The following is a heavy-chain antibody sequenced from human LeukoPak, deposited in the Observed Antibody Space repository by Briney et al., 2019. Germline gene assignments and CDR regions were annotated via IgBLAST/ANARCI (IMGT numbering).Heavy chain of an antibody. D-gene: IGHD1-26*01. Sequence: GGSLRLSCEASGFTFSSYWMSWVRQAPGKGLEWVAVIWYDGSNKYYADSVKGRFTISRDNSKNTLYLQMNSLRAEDTAVYYCARELRSVGALSYWGQGTLVTVSS. J-gene: IGHJ4*02. CDR3: ARELRSVGALSY. V-gene: IGHV3-33*08. CDR1: GFTFSSYW. CDR2: IWYDGSNK.